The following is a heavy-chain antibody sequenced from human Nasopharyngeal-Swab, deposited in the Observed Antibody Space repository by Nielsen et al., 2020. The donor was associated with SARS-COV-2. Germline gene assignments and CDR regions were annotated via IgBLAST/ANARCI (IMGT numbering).Heavy chain of an antibody. CDR3: ARVKTEGIFGVVNYFDY. Sequence: SETLSLTCTVSGGSISSGGYYWSWIRQPPGKGLEWIGYIYYSGSTISVDTSKNQFSLKLSSVTAADTAVYYCARVKTEGIFGVVNYFDYWGQGTLVTVSS. CDR2: IYYSGS. J-gene: IGHJ4*02. CDR1: GGSISSGGYY. D-gene: IGHD3-3*01. V-gene: IGHV4-61*08.